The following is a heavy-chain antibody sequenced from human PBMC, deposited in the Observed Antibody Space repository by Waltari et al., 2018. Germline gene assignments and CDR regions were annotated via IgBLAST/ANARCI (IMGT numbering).Heavy chain of an antibody. Sequence: EVQLVESRGGLVEPGGFLRLSCSGSGFIFSTAWMHWARQAPGKGLEWVGRIKSRITGGTTEYGAPVKGRFTISRDDSKDTVYLQMNSLKTEDTGVYYCGDFTAFDYWGQGSLVIVSS. J-gene: IGHJ4*02. V-gene: IGHV3-15*01. CDR3: GDFTAFDY. CDR1: GFIFSTAW. CDR2: IKSRITGGTT. D-gene: IGHD2-8*02.